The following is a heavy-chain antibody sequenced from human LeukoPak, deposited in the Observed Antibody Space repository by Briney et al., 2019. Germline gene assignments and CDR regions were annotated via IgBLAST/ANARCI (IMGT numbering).Heavy chain of an antibody. CDR1: GYAFTSNG. J-gene: IGHJ4*02. V-gene: IGHV1-18*01. Sequence: ASGKVSCKASGYAFTSNGIDLVRQATGQGLDWMGWISAYNGNTNYAQKLQGRVTMTTDTSTSTAYMELRSLRSDDTAVYYCARDSGYYYDSSGYQTFDYWGQGTLVTVSS. D-gene: IGHD3-22*01. CDR3: ARDSGYYYDSSGYQTFDY. CDR2: ISAYNGNT.